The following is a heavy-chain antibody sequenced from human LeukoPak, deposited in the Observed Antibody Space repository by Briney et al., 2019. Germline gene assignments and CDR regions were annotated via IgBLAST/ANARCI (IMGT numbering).Heavy chain of an antibody. Sequence: PGGSLRLSCAASGFTFSSYAMSWVRQAPGKGLEWVSAISGSGGSTYYADSVKGRFTISRDNSKNTLYLQMNSLRAEDTAVYYCAKDPLMITFGGVIVPEDAFDIWGQGTMVTVSS. V-gene: IGHV3-23*01. CDR1: GFTFSSYA. CDR3: AKDPLMITFGGVIVPEDAFDI. CDR2: ISGSGGST. D-gene: IGHD3-16*02. J-gene: IGHJ3*02.